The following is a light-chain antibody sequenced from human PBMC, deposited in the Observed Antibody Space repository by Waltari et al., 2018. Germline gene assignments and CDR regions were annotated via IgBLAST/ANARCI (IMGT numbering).Light chain of an antibody. Sequence: IVMTQTPATLSVSPGERATLSCRASQNVRSNLAWYQQKPGQAPRLLIYGASTRATDVPARFGGSGFGTEFPLTISSLQSEDFAVYYCQHYEGWPPSYTFGQGTKVEI. V-gene: IGKV3-15*01. CDR3: QHYEGWPPSYT. CDR2: GAS. CDR1: QNVRSN. J-gene: IGKJ2*01.